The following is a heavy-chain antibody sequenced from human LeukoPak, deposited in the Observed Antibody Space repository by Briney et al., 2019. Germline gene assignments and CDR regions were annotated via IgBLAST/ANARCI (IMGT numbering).Heavy chain of an antibody. J-gene: IGHJ4*02. V-gene: IGHV5-51*01. Sequence: RGGSLKISCKTSGYSFSTYWIGWVRQLPGKGLEWMGIIYPGDSDTRYNPSFQGQVTIAADKSISVAYLQWNSLKASDTAMYYCARHFDGYTHVDYWGQGTLLTVSS. D-gene: IGHD5-18*01. CDR1: GYSFSTYW. CDR3: ARHFDGYTHVDY. CDR2: IYPGDSDT.